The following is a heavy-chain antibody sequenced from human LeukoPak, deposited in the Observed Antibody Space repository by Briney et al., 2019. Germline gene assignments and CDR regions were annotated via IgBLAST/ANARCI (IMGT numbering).Heavy chain of an antibody. J-gene: IGHJ2*01. CDR1: GGSISSYY. CDR3: ARLVATAHWYFDL. V-gene: IGHV4-39*01. Sequence: PSETLSLTCTVSGGSISSYYWSWIRQPPGKGLEWIGSIYYSGSTYYNPSLKSRVTISVDTSKNQFSLKLSSVTAADTAVYYCARLVATAHWYFDLWGRGTLVTVSS. CDR2: IYYSGST. D-gene: IGHD5-18*01.